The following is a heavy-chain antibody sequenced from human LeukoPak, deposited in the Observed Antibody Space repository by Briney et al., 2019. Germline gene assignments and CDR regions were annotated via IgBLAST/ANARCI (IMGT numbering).Heavy chain of an antibody. CDR2: ISSGGDNT. V-gene: IGHV3-23*01. J-gene: IGHJ4*02. D-gene: IGHD3-3*01. CDR1: GFTFSSHA. CDR3: ARVGRDHYDFWSGYYTGFDY. Sequence: GGSLRLSCAASGFTFSSHAMSWVRQAPGKGLEWVSAISSGGDNTYYADSVKGRFTISRDNAKNSLYLQMNSLRAEDTAVYYCARVGRDHYDFWSGYYTGFDYWGQGTLVTVSS.